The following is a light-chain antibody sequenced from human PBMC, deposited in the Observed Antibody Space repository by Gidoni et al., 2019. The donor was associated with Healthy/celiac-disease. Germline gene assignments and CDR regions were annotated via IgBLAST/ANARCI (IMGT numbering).Light chain of an antibody. CDR1: QSVLYSSNNKNC. CDR2: WAS. J-gene: IGKJ4*01. CDR3: QQYYSTPLT. Sequence: DIVMTQSPDYLAVSLGERATINCKSSQSVLYSSNNKNCLAWYQQKPGQPPKLLIYWASTRESGVPDRFSGSGSGTDFTLTISSLQAEDVAVYYCQQYYSTPLTFGGGTKVEIK. V-gene: IGKV4-1*01.